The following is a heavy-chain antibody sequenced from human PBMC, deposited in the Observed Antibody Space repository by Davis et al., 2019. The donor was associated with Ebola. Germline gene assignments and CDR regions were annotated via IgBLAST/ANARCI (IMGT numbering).Heavy chain of an antibody. CDR3: ARGGYSSSWIYPGY. Sequence: PSETLSLTCTVSGGSISSSSYYWGWIRQPPGKGLEWIGSIYYSGSTYYNPSLKSRVTISVDTSKNQFSLKLSSVTAADTAVYYCARGGYSSSWIYPGYWGQGTLVTVSS. J-gene: IGHJ4*02. D-gene: IGHD6-13*01. V-gene: IGHV4-39*01. CDR2: IYYSGST. CDR1: GGSISSSSYY.